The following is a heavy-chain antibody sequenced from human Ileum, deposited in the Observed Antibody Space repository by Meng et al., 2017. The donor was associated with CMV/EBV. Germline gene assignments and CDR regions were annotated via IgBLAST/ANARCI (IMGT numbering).Heavy chain of an antibody. CDR3: AGLIVGNGGRGH. D-gene: IGHD2/OR15-2a*01. CDR2: TVYGGST. J-gene: IGHJ4*02. V-gene: IGHV4-61*01. CDR1: GGYVSSDSYH. Sequence: CLVSGGYVSSDSYHRDWIRQCPGKGLESLRQTVYGGSTSYNPSLKSRLTISIDTSKDQFSLNLNSATAADTALYYCAGLIVGNGGRGHWGQGTLVTVSS.